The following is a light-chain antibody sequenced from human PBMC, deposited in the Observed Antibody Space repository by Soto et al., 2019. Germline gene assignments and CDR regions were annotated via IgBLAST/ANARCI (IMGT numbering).Light chain of an antibody. CDR3: QQRRNWPLT. J-gene: IGKJ4*01. V-gene: IGKV3-11*01. CDR1: QSIFGE. Sequence: ETVLTQSPAALSLSPGERATLSCRATQSIFGELAWYQQKPGQAPRLLIYDTFNRATGVPARFSGSGSGTDFTLPISSLEPEDVAVYYCQQRRNWPLTFGGGTKVEIK. CDR2: DTF.